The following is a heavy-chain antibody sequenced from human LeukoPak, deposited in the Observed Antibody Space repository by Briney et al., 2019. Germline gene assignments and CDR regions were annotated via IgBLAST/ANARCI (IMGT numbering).Heavy chain of an antibody. CDR3: ARNSSGWYGYFDL. J-gene: IGHJ2*01. Sequence: GASVKVSCKASGYIFTSHGLSWVRQAPGQGLEWMGWINTYKGNTNYAQKFQGRVTMTTDTSTSTAYMELRSLRSGDTAVYYCARNSSGWYGYFDLWGRGTLVTVSS. D-gene: IGHD6-25*01. V-gene: IGHV1-18*01. CDR1: GYIFTSHG. CDR2: INTYKGNT.